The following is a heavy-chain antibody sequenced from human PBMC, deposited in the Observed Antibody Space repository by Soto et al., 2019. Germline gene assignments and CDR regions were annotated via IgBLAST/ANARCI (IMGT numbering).Heavy chain of an antibody. J-gene: IGHJ4*02. CDR3: ARAAKRSFDS. CDR1: GGTFNTFA. Sequence: QVQLVQSGAEVKKPGSSVNVSCKASGGTFNTFAISWVRQAPGQGLEYLGGIVPILGPAFYAQRFQGRVTITADKSTTTAYLELTSLSSEDTAVYYCARAAKRSFDSWGQGTQVTVSS. V-gene: IGHV1-69*06. CDR2: IVPILGPA.